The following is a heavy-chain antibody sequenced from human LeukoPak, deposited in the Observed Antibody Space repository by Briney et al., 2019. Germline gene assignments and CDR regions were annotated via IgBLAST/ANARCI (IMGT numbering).Heavy chain of an antibody. D-gene: IGHD3-22*01. CDR3: ARDLAAITTGSHNWFDP. V-gene: IGHV1-2*02. J-gene: IGHJ5*02. CDR2: INPKSGAT. Sequence: ASVKVSCKASGYTFTGYYMHWVRQAPGQGLEWMGWINPKSGATKYAQKFQGRVTMTRDTSISTAFMELSRLTSDDTAVYYCARDLAAITTGSHNWFDPWGQGTLVTVSS. CDR1: GYTFTGYY.